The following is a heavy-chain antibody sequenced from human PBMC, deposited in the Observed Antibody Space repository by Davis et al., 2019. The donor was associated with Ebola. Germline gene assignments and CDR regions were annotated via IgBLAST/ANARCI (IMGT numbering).Heavy chain of an antibody. CDR2: IYYSGST. J-gene: IGHJ3*02. V-gene: IGHV4-59*01. CDR3: ARKSYYYDSSGYHRGAFDI. Sequence: AGSLRLSCTVSASSISSYYWRWILQPPGKGLEWLGYIYYSGSTNYNPSLKSRVTISVDTSKNQFSLKLSSVTAADTAVYYCARKSYYYDSSGYHRGAFDIWGQGTMVTVSS. CDR1: ASSISSYY. D-gene: IGHD3-22*01.